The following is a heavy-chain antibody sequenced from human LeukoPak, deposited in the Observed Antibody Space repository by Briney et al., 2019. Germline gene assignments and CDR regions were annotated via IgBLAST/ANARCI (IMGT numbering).Heavy chain of an antibody. CDR2: IISDGSST. CDR3: ASDGSLPDY. J-gene: IGHJ4*02. CDR1: GFTFSNYW. Sequence: GGSLRLSCAASGFTFSNYWMHWVRQTPGKGLVWVSRIISDGSSTSYADSVKGRFTIYRDNAENTLYLQMNSLRAEDTAVYYCASDGSLPDYWGQGTLVTVSS. V-gene: IGHV3-74*01.